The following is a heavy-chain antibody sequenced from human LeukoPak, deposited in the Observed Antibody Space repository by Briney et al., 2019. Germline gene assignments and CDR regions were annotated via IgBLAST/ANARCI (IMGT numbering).Heavy chain of an antibody. CDR3: ARRSSWLKAFDI. V-gene: IGHV4-59*08. Sequence: SETLSLTCTVSGGSISSYYWSWIRQPPGKGLEWIGYIYSSGSTNYNPSLKSRVTISVDTSKNQFSLKLSSVTAADTAVYYCARRSSWLKAFDIWGQGTMVTVSS. CDR2: IYSSGST. D-gene: IGHD6-13*01. CDR1: GGSISSYY. J-gene: IGHJ3*02.